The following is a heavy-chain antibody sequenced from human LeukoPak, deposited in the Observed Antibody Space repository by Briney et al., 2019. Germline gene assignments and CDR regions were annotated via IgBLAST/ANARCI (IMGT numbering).Heavy chain of an antibody. V-gene: IGHV4-38-2*02. Sequence: SETLSLTCTVSGYSISSGYYWGWIRQPPGKGLEWIGSIYHSGSTYYNPSLKSRVTISVDTSKNQFSLKLSSVTAADTAVYYCARQKTLSGSHTSFDYWGQGTLVTVSS. CDR1: GYSISSGYY. CDR3: ARQKTLSGSHTSFDY. J-gene: IGHJ4*02. D-gene: IGHD1-26*01. CDR2: IYHSGST.